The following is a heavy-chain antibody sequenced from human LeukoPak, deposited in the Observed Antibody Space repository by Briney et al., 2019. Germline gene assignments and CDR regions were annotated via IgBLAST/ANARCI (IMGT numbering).Heavy chain of an antibody. CDR3: ARGGVIFGFDM. Sequence: PSETLSLTCSVSDGVINSHYWIWIRQPPGKGLEWIGYIYYSGSTNYSPSLKSRVTISVDASKNQFSLKLSSVTAADTAVYYCARGGVIFGFDMWGQGTMVTVSS. CDR2: IYYSGST. J-gene: IGHJ3*02. V-gene: IGHV4-59*11. D-gene: IGHD3-10*01. CDR1: DGVINSHY.